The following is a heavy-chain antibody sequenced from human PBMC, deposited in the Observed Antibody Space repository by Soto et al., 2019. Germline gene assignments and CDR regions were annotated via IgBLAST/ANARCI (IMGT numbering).Heavy chain of an antibody. CDR1: GYTFTSYA. CDR2: ISAYNGNT. Sequence: ASVKVSCKASGYTFTSYAISWVRQAPGQGLEWMGWISAYNGNTNYAQKLQGRVTMTTDTSTTTAYMELRSLRSDDTAVYYCSRVDPGETSPFDHCGQGHLVPVSS. CDR3: SRVDPGETSPFDH. J-gene: IGHJ4*02. D-gene: IGHD3-10*01. V-gene: IGHV1-18*01.